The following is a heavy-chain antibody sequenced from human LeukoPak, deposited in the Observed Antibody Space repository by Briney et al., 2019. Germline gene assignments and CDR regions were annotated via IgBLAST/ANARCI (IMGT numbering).Heavy chain of an antibody. Sequence: PSETLSLTCTVSGGSISSSSYYWGWIRQPPGKGLEWIGSIYYSGSTYYNPSLKSRVTISVDTSKNQFSLKLSSVTAADTAVYYCARVRGIAAAGTWHYFDYWGQGTLVTVSS. CDR2: IYYSGST. J-gene: IGHJ4*02. V-gene: IGHV4-39*07. CDR3: ARVRGIAAAGTWHYFDY. CDR1: GGSISSSSYY. D-gene: IGHD6-13*01.